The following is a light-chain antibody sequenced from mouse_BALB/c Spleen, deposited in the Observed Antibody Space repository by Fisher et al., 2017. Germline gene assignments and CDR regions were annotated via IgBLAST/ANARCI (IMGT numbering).Light chain of an antibody. J-gene: IGKJ1*01. Sequence: DIVITQSPAIMSASPGEKVTMTCSVSSSISSSNLHWYQQKSGTSPKRWIYDTSNLASGVPVRFSGSGSGTSYSLTISSMEAEDAATYYCQQWSSNPWTFGGGTKLEIK. CDR3: QQWSSNPWT. CDR1: SSISSSN. V-gene: IGKV4-53*01. CDR2: DTS.